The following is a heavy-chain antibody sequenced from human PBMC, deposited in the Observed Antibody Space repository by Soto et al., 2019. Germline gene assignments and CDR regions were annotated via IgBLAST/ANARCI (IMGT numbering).Heavy chain of an antibody. V-gene: IGHV1-3*01. CDR2: INAGNGNT. D-gene: IGHD3-22*01. Sequence: ASVKVSCQASGSTFTSYAMHWVRQAPGQRLEWMGWINAGNGNTKYSQKFQGRVTITRDTSASTAYMELSSLRSEDTAVYYCARVHDSSGYYHFDFDYWGQGTLVTVSS. J-gene: IGHJ4*02. CDR1: GSTFTSYA. CDR3: ARVHDSSGYYHFDFDY.